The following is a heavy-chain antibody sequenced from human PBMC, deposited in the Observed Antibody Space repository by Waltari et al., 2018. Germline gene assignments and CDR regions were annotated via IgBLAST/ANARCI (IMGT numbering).Heavy chain of an antibody. CDR3: ARDKGYCSGGSCLYYYYGMDV. CDR1: GFTFSSDS. J-gene: IGHJ6*02. Sequence: EVQLVESGGGVVQPGGSLRLSCAASGFTFSSDSMNWVRQAQGNGLAWVSYISSSSSTIYYADSVKGRFTISRDNAKNSLYLQMNSLRAEDTAVYYCARDKGYCSGGSCLYYYYGMDVWGQGTTVTVSS. D-gene: IGHD2-15*01. CDR2: ISSSSSTI. V-gene: IGHV3-48*01.